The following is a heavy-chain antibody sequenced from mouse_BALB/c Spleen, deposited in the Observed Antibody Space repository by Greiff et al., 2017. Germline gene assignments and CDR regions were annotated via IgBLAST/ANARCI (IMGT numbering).Heavy chain of an antibody. CDR1: GFTFSSYA. CDR2: ISSGGSYT. CDR3: ARQYGKVMDY. D-gene: IGHD2-10*02. V-gene: IGHV5-9-4*01. J-gene: IGHJ4*01. Sequence: EVQRVESGGGLVKPGGSLKLSCAASGFTFSSYAMSWVRQSPEKRLEWVAEISSGGSYTYYPDTVTGRFTISRDNAKNTLYLEMSSLRSEDTAMYYCARQYGKVMDYWGQGTSVTVSS.